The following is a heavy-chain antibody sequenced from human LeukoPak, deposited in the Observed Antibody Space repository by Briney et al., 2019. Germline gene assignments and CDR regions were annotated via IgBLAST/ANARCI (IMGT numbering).Heavy chain of an antibody. CDR1: GGSFSGYY. CDR2: INHSGST. D-gene: IGHD6-19*01. Sequence: PSETLSLTCAVYGGSFSGYYWSWIRQPPGKGLEWIGEINHSGSTNYNPSLKSRVTISVDTSKNQSSLKLSSVTAADTAVYYCARHRKGWNNWFDPWGQGTLVTVSS. CDR3: ARHRKGWNNWFDP. J-gene: IGHJ5*02. V-gene: IGHV4-34*01.